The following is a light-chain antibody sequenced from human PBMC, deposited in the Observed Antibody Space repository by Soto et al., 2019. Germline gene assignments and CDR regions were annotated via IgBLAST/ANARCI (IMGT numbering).Light chain of an antibody. CDR3: QQFEDLPLT. CDR1: QDINNY. CDR2: DAS. J-gene: IGKJ4*01. V-gene: IGKV1-33*01. Sequence: DIRLTQSPSSLSASVGDRVTITCRASQDINNYLNWYQQRPGNAPKLLIYDASTLERGVPSRFSGSGHETDFTFTISRLQPEDIATYYCQQFEDLPLTFGGGSKVEIK.